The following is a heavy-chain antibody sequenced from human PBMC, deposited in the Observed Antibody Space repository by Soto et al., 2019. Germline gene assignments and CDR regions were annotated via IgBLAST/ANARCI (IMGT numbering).Heavy chain of an antibody. Sequence: QVQLVQSGAEVKKPGSSVKVSCKASGGTFSRYTINWVRQAPGQGLEWMGRIIPIAAIANYTQKFQGRVTITVDKSSPTAYMQLSSLRSDDTAVYYGASGSTIVRGAPSWFDPWGQGTLVTVSS. CDR3: ASGSTIVRGAPSWFDP. J-gene: IGHJ5*02. CDR1: GGTFSRYT. D-gene: IGHD3-10*01. CDR2: IIPIAAIA. V-gene: IGHV1-69*02.